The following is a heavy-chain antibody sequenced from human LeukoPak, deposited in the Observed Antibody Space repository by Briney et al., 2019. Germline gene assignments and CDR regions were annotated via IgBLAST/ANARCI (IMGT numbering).Heavy chain of an antibody. V-gene: IGHV4-59*08. D-gene: IGHD3-10*01. J-gene: IGHJ1*01. CDR3: ARYGSGSYSDDHFQH. CDR2: IYYSGST. Sequence: SETLSLTCTVSGGSISGYYWSWIRQLPGKGLEWIGFIYYSGSTKYNPPLKSRVTISVDTSKNQFSLKLTSVTAADTAVYYCARYGSGSYSDDHFQHWGQGTLVTVSS. CDR1: GGSISGYY.